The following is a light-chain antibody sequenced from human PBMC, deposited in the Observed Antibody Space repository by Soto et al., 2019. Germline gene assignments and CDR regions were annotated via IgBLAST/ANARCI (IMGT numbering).Light chain of an antibody. CDR3: QQYNNWPPT. CDR2: GAS. Sequence: EIVMTQSPATLSVSPVERATLSCMASQSVSSDLAWYQQKPGQAPRLLIYGASTRAIGIPARFSGSGSGTEFTLTISSLQSEDFAVYYCQQYNNWPPTFGQGTRLEIK. J-gene: IGKJ5*01. CDR1: QSVSSD. V-gene: IGKV3-15*01.